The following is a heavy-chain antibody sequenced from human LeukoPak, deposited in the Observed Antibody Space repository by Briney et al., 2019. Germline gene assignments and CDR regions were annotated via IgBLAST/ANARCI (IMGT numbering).Heavy chain of an antibody. D-gene: IGHD6-13*01. CDR3: AKDSSSSWFGGDSE. J-gene: IGHJ4*02. CDR1: GFTFSSYG. Sequence: TGGSLRLSCAASGFTFSSYGMHWVRQAPGKGLEWVAFIRYDGSNKYYTESVKGRFTISRDNSKNTLYLQMNSLRLEDTAVYYCAKDSSSSWFGGDSEWGQGTLVTVST. V-gene: IGHV3-30*02. CDR2: IRYDGSNK.